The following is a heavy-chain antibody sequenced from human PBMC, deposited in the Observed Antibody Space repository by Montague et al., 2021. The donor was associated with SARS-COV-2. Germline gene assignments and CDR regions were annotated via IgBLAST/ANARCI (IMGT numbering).Heavy chain of an antibody. J-gene: IGHJ3*02. CDR2: IYYSGST. CDR3: ARVSGFWSGYYTTVGAFDI. D-gene: IGHD3-3*01. V-gene: IGHV4-59*01. Sequence: SETLSLTCTVSGGSISSYYWSWIRQPPGKGLEWIGYIYYSGSTNXXPSLKSRVTISVDTSKNQFSLKLSSVTAADTAVYYCARVSGFWSGYYTTVGAFDIWGQGTMVTVSS. CDR1: GGSISSYY.